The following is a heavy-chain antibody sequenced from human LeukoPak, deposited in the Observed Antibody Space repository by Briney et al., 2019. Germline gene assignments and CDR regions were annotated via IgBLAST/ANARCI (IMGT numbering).Heavy chain of an antibody. D-gene: IGHD3-3*01. V-gene: IGHV1-69*04. CDR3: AAYYDFWSGYYTKPRVRFDP. CDR2: IIPILGIA. Sequence: PKASVKVSCKASGGTFSSYAISWVRQAPGQGLEWMGRIIPILGIANYAQKFQGRVTITADKSTSTAYMELSSLRSEDTAVYYCAAYYDFWSGYYTKPRVRFDPWGRGTLVTVSS. CDR1: GGTFSSYA. J-gene: IGHJ5*02.